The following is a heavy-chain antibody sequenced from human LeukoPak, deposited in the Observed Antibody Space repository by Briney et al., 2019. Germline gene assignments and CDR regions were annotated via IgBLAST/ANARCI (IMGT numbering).Heavy chain of an antibody. CDR2: INPSGGST. Sequence: ASVKVSCKASGYTFTSYYMHWVRQAPGQGLEWMGIINPSGGSTIYAQKFQGRVTMTRDMSTSTVYMELSSLRSEDTAVYYCARDPIQRWLQLMDAFDIWGQGTMVTVSS. D-gene: IGHD5-24*01. CDR3: ARDPIQRWLQLMDAFDI. V-gene: IGHV1-46*01. CDR1: GYTFTSYY. J-gene: IGHJ3*02.